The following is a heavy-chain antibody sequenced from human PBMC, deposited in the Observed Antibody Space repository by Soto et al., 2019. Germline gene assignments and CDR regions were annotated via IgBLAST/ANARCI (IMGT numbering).Heavy chain of an antibody. D-gene: IGHD3-22*01. CDR3: AKATYDTTFYTSSFDS. V-gene: IGHV3-23*01. J-gene: IGHJ4*02. Sequence: SGGSLRLSCAASEFTFSNYAMTWVRQAPGKGLEWVSLITGSDGRTYYADSVKGRFTISRDNSKNTLFLQMNSLRAEDTAVYYCAKATYDTTFYTSSFDSWGQGTLVTVSS. CDR2: ITGSDGRT. CDR1: EFTFSNYA.